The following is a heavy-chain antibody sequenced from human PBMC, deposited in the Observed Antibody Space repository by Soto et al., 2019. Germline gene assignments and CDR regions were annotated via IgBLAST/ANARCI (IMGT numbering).Heavy chain of an antibody. CDR3: ARERKGFGYIEF. Sequence: PSETLYLTCTVSGSITGYYWSWVRQPPGKRLEWIGYMFHGWNTKYNPSLQSRVTLSLDTAKNQFSLSLTSVTAADTALYYCARERKGFGYIEFWGQGALVTVSS. CDR1: GSITGYY. D-gene: IGHD2-15*01. CDR2: MFHGWNT. V-gene: IGHV4-59*01. J-gene: IGHJ4*02.